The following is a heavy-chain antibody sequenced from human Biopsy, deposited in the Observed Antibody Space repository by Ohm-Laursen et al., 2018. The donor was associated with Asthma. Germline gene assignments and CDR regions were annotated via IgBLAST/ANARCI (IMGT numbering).Heavy chain of an antibody. V-gene: IGHV3-21*01. CDR3: ARSDDMGV. Sequence: SLRLSCSASGFTFSHYNMNWVRQAPGKGLEWVSSITDTSRYIKYADSVKGRITISRDNSKNTLYLQMDSLRAEDTAVYYCARSDDMGVWGQGTTVTVSS. CDR1: GFTFSHYN. CDR2: ITDTSRYI. J-gene: IGHJ6*02.